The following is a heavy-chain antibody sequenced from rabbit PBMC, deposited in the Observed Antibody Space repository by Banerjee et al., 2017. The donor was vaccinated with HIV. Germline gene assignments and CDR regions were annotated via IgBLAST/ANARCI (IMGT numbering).Heavy chain of an antibody. CDR3: ARETADYAGYAGYGYVIPYYFNL. CDR1: GFSFSSSYY. D-gene: IGHD6-1*01. Sequence: QSLEESGGDLVKPGASLTLTCTASGFSFSSSYYMCWVRQAPGKGLEWIACIYAGSSGSTYYASWAKGRFTISKTSSTTVTLQMTSLTAADTATYFCARETADYAGYAGYGYVIPYYFNLWGPGTLVTVS. CDR2: IYAGSSGST. V-gene: IGHV1S40*01. J-gene: IGHJ4*01.